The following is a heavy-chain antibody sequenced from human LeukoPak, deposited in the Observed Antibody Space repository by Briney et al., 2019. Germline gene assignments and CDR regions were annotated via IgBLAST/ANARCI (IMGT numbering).Heavy chain of an antibody. CDR2: MNPNTGNT. CDR1: GYTFTSYY. V-gene: IGHV1-8*02. Sequence: ASVKVSCKASGYTFTSYYMHWVRQATGQGLEWMGWMNPNTGNTGYAQNFQGRVTMTRNTSISTAYMELSSLRSEDTAVYFCARGGRVVVAAKAWRYYFDYWGQGTLVTVSS. J-gene: IGHJ4*02. CDR3: ARGGRVVVAAKAWRYYFDY. D-gene: IGHD2-15*01.